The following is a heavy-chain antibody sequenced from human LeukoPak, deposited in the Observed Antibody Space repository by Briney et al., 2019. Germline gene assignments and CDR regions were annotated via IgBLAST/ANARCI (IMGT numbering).Heavy chain of an antibody. D-gene: IGHD3-9*01. CDR3: ARGPYDILTGHNKDYFDY. J-gene: IGHJ4*02. V-gene: IGHV4-34*01. Sequence: PSETLSLTCAVYGGSFSGYYWSWIRQPPGKGLEWIREINHSGSTNYNPSLKSRVTISVDTSKNQFSLKLSSVTAADTAVYYCARGPYDILTGHNKDYFDYWGQGTLVTVSS. CDR1: GGSFSGYY. CDR2: INHSGST.